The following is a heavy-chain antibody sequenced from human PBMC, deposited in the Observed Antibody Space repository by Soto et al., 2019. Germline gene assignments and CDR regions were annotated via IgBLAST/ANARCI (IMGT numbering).Heavy chain of an antibody. J-gene: IGHJ4*02. CDR3: ARGYGKEWPTSDF. CDR2: IHHNGGT. V-gene: IGHV4-34*01. Sequence: QVQLQQWGAGLLKPSETLSLTCTVYGGSFSRYHWNWIRQAPGKGLEWIGEIHHNGGTNYSPSLEGRVTISVDTSKNEFSLKLRSVTAADTAVYYCARGYGKEWPTSDFWGQGTLVTVSS. CDR1: GGSFSRYH. D-gene: IGHD3-3*01.